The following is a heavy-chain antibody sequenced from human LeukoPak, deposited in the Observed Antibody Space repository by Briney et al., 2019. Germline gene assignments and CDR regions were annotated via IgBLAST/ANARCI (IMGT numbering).Heavy chain of an antibody. CDR2: INAGNGNT. CDR3: ARVRGGYEAMLDAFHI. J-gene: IGHJ3*02. V-gene: IGHV1-3*01. Sequence: ASVKVYCKASGYTFTSYAMHWVSQAPGQRLEWMGWINAGNGNTKYSQKFQGRVTITRDTSASTAYMELSSLRSEDTAVCYCARVRGGYEAMLDAFHIWGQGTMVTVSS. CDR1: GYTFTSYA. D-gene: IGHD5-12*01.